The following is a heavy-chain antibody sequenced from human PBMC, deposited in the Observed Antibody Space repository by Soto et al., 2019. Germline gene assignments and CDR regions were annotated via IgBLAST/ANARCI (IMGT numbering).Heavy chain of an antibody. CDR2: VFYNGTT. CDR3: ARLVVVSPVANA. V-gene: IGHV4-39*01. J-gene: IGHJ5*02. Sequence: SETLSLTCTVSGGSINTNNYYWGWVRQPPGKGLEWIGGVFYNGTTYYSPSLKSRVTISLAPSRTQFSLKLESVTAADTAVYFCARLVVVSPVANAWGQGTLVTVSS. CDR1: GGSINTNNYY. D-gene: IGHD2-15*01.